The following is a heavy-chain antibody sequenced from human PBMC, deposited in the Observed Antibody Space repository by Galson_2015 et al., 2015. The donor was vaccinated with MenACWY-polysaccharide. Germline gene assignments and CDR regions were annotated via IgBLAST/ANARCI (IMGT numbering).Heavy chain of an antibody. V-gene: IGHV3-48*03. CDR2: ITSSGETI. CDR3: ALQRDTSTVVGAFDI. CDR1: GFIFSTYA. Sequence: SLRLSCAASGFIFSTYAIHWVRQAPGKGLEWVSYITSSGETIYYADSVRGRFTISRDNAKNSVYLQMNTLRVDDTAIYYCALQRDTSTVVGAFDIWGQGTMVTVSP. J-gene: IGHJ3*02. D-gene: IGHD3-9*01.